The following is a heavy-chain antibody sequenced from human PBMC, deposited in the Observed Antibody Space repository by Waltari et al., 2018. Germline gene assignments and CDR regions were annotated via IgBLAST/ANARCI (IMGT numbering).Heavy chain of an antibody. V-gene: IGHV3-30*02. CDR2: IGFDGSKI. CDR1: GFVFSTHG. J-gene: IGHJ3*01. D-gene: IGHD4-17*01. Sequence: QVQLVESGGGVVQPGISLRLSCAASGFVFSTHGMHWVRQIPGKGLEWVAFIGFDGSKIFDADAVRGRFTVSRDNFKNMLYLQMNSLRPEDSAVYYCAKDGDYSLTEYDAFDVWGRGTVVTVS. CDR3: AKDGDYSLTEYDAFDV.